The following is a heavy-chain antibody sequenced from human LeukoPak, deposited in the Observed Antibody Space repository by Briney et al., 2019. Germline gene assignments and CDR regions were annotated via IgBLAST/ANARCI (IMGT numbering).Heavy chain of an antibody. V-gene: IGHV3-30*04. CDR3: AKDPHSACGGDCPFDY. Sequence: GGSLRLSCATSGFFFSSHGLHWVRQAPGQGLEWLAVISFDGKNKFYADSVKGRFTISRDNPRNTLYLQMNSLRAEDTAVYYCAKDPHSACGGDCPFDYWGQGTLVTVSS. D-gene: IGHD2-21*01. J-gene: IGHJ4*02. CDR2: ISFDGKNK. CDR1: GFFFSSHG.